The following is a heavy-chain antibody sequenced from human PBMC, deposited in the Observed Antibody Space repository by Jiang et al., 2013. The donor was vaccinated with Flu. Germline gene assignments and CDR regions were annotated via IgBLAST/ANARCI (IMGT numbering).Heavy chain of an antibody. Sequence: RLSCAASGFTFSSYWMSWVRQAPGKGLEWVANIKQDGSEKYYVDSVKGRFTISRDNAKNSLYLQMNSLRAEDTAVYYCARGRGSYFGVALRYWGRGTLVTVSS. D-gene: IGHD1-26*01. V-gene: IGHV3-7*05. CDR1: GFTFSSYW. J-gene: IGHJ4*02. CDR3: ARGRGSYFGVALRY. CDR2: IKQDGSEK.